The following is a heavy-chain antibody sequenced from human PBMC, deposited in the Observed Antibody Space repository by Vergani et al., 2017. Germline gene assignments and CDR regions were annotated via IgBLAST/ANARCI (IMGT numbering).Heavy chain of an antibody. Sequence: QMQLQESGPGLVKASETLSLTCTVSGDSIISRSYYWGWIRQPPGKGLEWIGSIYNSGNGDSSSSLKSRVTISADTSKNQFSLNLTSVTAADTAVYYCARHLRQLARNDVFDIWGHGTLVTVSS. CDR1: GDSIISRSYY. D-gene: IGHD6-6*01. J-gene: IGHJ3*02. V-gene: IGHV4-39*01. CDR2: IYNSGNG. CDR3: ARHLRQLARNDVFDI.